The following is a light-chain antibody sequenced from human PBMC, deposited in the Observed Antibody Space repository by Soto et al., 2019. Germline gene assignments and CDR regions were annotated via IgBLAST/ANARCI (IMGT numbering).Light chain of an antibody. V-gene: IGLV2-14*01. Sequence: QSRLTQPDSGSASPRQSITISCTGTSSDIGAYNYVSWYQQYPGKAPKLMIYGVTNRPSGVSNRFSGSKTGNTASLTISRLQAEDEADYYCFSHRSGDSHVFGTGTKVTVL. CDR2: GVT. CDR3: FSHRSGDSHV. CDR1: SSDIGAYNY. J-gene: IGLJ1*01.